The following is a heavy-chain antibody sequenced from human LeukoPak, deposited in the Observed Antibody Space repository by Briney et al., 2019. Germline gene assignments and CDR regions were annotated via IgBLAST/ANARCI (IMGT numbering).Heavy chain of an antibody. CDR1: GGSISSGGYY. CDR3: ARGVRWLQLSYFDY. V-gene: IGHV4-31*03. CDR2: IYYSGST. D-gene: IGHD5-24*01. J-gene: IGHJ4*02. Sequence: SQTLSLTCTVSGGSISSGGYYWSWIRQHPGKGLEWIGYIYYSGSTYYNPSLKSRLTISVDTSKNQFSLKLSSVTAADTAVYYCARGVRWLQLSYFDYWGQGTLVPVSS.